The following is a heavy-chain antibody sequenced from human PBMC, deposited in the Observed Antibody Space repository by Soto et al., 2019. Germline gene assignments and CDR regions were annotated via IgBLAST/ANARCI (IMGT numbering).Heavy chain of an antibody. J-gene: IGHJ4*02. Sequence: GGSLRLSCAASGFTFSSYAMSWVRQAPGKGLEWVSAISGSGGSTYYADSVKGRFTISRDNSKNTLYLQMNSLRAEDTAVYYCAKVALGYCSSTSCQVDYWGQGTLVTVSS. CDR1: GFTFSSYA. CDR2: ISGSGGST. CDR3: AKVALGYCSSTSCQVDY. V-gene: IGHV3-23*01. D-gene: IGHD2-2*01.